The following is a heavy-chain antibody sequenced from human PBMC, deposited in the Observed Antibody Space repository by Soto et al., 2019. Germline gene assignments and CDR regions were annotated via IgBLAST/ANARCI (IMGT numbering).Heavy chain of an antibody. CDR3: ARDAANWNDKIDDYFYGMDV. Sequence: QAQLVQSGGEVEKPGASVRVSCKASGYTLMNYGISWMRQAPGQGLEWMGWLNGNNGNTNYAQKFQDRVTLTRDTFTNTAYLELRSLTPDDTAVYYCARDAANWNDKIDDYFYGMDVWGQGTTVAVSS. CDR2: LNGNNGNT. CDR1: GYTLMNYG. J-gene: IGHJ6*02. V-gene: IGHV1-18*01. D-gene: IGHD1-1*01.